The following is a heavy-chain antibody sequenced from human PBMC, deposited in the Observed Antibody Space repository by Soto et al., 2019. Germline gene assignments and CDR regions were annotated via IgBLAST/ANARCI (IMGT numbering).Heavy chain of an antibody. J-gene: IGHJ5*02. D-gene: IGHD3-10*01. CDR2: IMPIFGTP. CDR3: ARVHSSGIFYFVDP. Sequence: QVQLVQSGAEVKKPGSSVKVSCKASGGTFDSYVISWLRQAPGQGLEWMGGIMPIFGTPNYAQKFRGRVTIRADESTSTAYLALSSLTSDDTAVYYCARVHSSGIFYFVDPWGQGTLVTVSS. CDR1: GGTFDSYV. V-gene: IGHV1-69*01.